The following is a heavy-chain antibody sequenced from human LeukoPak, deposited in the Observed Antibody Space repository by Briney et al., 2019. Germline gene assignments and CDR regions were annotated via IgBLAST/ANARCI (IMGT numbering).Heavy chain of an antibody. CDR2: ISSSRSYI. CDR3: ASISSSWSFDY. D-gene: IGHD6-13*01. V-gene: IGHV3-21*01. Sequence: GGSLRLSCAASGFTFSSYSMNWVRQAPGKGLEWVSSISSSRSYIYYADSVKGRFTISRDNAKNSLYLQMNSLRAEDTAVYYCASISSSWSFDYWGQGTLVTVSS. J-gene: IGHJ4*02. CDR1: GFTFSSYS.